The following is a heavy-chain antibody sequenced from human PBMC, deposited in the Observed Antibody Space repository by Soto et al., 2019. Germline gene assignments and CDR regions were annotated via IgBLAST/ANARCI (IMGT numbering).Heavy chain of an antibody. CDR2: TRNKADSVTE. CDR3: TVDILGTGSY. J-gene: IGHJ4*02. V-gene: IGHV3-72*01. D-gene: IGHD5-12*01. CDR1: GFTLSDHH. Sequence: EVQLVESGGGLVQPGGSLRLPCAGSGFTLSDHHMDWVRQAPGKGLEWVGRTRNKADSVTEEYAASVKGRFTMSRDDLKNSLSLQMNSLKTEDTAVYYCTVDILGTGSYWGQGTLVTVSS.